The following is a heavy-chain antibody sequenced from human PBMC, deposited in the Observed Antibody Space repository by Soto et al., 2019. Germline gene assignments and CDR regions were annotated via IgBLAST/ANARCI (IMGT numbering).Heavy chain of an antibody. V-gene: IGHV1-18*01. Sequence: GASVKVSCKASGYTFTSYGISWVRQAPGQGLEWMGWISAYNGNTSYAQKLQGRVTMTTDTSTSTAYMELRSLRSDDTAVYYCARDLYYDILTGYSRYYYYYGMDVWGQGTTVTVSS. D-gene: IGHD3-9*01. J-gene: IGHJ6*02. CDR2: ISAYNGNT. CDR3: ARDLYYDILTGYSRYYYYYGMDV. CDR1: GYTFTSYG.